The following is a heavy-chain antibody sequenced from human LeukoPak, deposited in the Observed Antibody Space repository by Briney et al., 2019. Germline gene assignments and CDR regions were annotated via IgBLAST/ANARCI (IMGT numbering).Heavy chain of an antibody. J-gene: IGHJ3*02. V-gene: IGHV5-51*01. CDR2: IYPGDSDT. D-gene: IGHD3-9*01. Sequence: GESLKISCKGSGYSFTSYWIGWVRQMPGKGLEWTGIIYPGDSDTRYSPSFQGQVTISADKSISTAYLQWSSLKASDTDMYYCASPYYDILTGYLWPYAFDIWGQGAMVTVSS. CDR3: ASPYYDILTGYLWPYAFDI. CDR1: GYSFTSYW.